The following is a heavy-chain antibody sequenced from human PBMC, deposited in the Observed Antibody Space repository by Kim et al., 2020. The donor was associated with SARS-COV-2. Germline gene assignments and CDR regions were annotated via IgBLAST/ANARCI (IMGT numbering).Heavy chain of an antibody. CDR1: GGSISSSSYY. V-gene: IGHV4-39*01. D-gene: IGHD1-26*01. Sequence: SETLSLTCTVSGGSISSSSYYWGWIRQPPGKGLEWIGSIYYSGSTYYNPSLKSRVTISVDTSKNQFSLKLSSVTAADTAVYYCAARERGVGATPFDPWGQGTLVTVSS. CDR3: AARERGVGATPFDP. CDR2: IYYSGST. J-gene: IGHJ5*02.